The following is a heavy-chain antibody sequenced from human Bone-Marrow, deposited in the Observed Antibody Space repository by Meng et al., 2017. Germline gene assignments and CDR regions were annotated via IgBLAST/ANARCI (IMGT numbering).Heavy chain of an antibody. D-gene: IGHD6-25*01. CDR2: INPKSGDT. Sequence: QGQLGQFGAEVKKPGASVKASCKPSGYNFPDYYIHWVRRAPGQGLEWMGRINPKSGDTHYAQKFQARVTMTGDTSISTAYMELSGLRSNDTAMYYCARDEDISAAGKLFSDYWGQGTLVTVSS. V-gene: IGHV1-2*06. J-gene: IGHJ4*02. CDR1: GYNFPDYY. CDR3: ARDEDISAAGKLFSDY.